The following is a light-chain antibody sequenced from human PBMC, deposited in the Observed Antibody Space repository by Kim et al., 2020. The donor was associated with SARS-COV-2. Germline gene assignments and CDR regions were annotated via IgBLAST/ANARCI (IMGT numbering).Light chain of an antibody. V-gene: IGLV2-8*01. CDR3: SSYSDSISYV. CDR2: EVS. CDR1: SSDVGAYNH. Sequence: GPSATNYCTGTSSDVGAYNHVSWYRQHPGKAPKLMIYEVSKRPSGVPDRFSGSKSGNTASLTVSGLQAEDEADYYCSSYSDSISYVFGTGTKVTVL. J-gene: IGLJ1*01.